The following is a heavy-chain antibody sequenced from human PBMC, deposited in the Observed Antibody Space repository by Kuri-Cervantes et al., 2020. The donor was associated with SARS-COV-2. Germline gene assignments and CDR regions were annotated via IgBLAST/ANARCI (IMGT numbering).Heavy chain of an antibody. V-gene: IGHV3-48*04. CDR2: ISSSGSTI. Sequence: GESLKISCAASGFTFRSHAMHWVRQAPGKGLEWVSYISSSGSTIYYADSVKGRFTLSRDNAKNMLFLQMNSLRAEDTAVYYCVRDGDHWNFDYWGQGTLVTVSS. D-gene: IGHD1-1*01. CDR3: VRDGDHWNFDY. CDR1: GFTFRSHA. J-gene: IGHJ4*02.